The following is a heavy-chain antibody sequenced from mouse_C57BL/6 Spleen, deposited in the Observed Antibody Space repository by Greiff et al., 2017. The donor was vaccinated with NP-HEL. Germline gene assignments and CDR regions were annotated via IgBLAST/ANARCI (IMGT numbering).Heavy chain of an antibody. V-gene: IGHV1-80*01. CDR3: ARGGGTVVNFDY. D-gene: IGHD1-1*01. J-gene: IGHJ2*01. CDR1: GYAFSSYW. CDR2: IYPGDGDT. Sequence: QVQLQQSGAELVKPGASVKISCKASGYAFSSYWMNWVKQRPGKGLEWIGQIYPGDGDTNYNGKFKGKATLTADKSSSTAYMQLSSLTSEDSAVYFCARGGGTVVNFDYWGQGTTLTVSS.